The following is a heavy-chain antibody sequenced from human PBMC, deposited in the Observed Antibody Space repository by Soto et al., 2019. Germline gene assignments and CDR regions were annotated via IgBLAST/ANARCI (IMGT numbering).Heavy chain of an antibody. CDR3: ARHPVYYDILTGYTTYFFDS. CDR2: IFYRGNT. D-gene: IGHD3-9*01. CDR1: GVSIGDHD. Sequence: SEIQSLTYDVSGVSIGDHDGRWIRQTPKKRLKRIGYIFYRGNTGYNPSLKSRVTISLDTPKNQFSLKLSFVTSADTAVYYCARHPVYYDILTGYTTYFFDSWGKGILVTV. V-gene: IGHV4-59*08. J-gene: IGHJ4*02.